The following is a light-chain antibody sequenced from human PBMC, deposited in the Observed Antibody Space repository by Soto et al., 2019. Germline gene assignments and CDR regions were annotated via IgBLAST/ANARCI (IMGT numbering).Light chain of an antibody. J-gene: IGKJ4*01. CDR2: KAP. CDR3: QQYNSYPLT. Sequence: DIQMTQSPSTLSASVGDRVTITCRASQSISSWLAWYQQKPGKAPKLLIYKAPSLESGVPSRFSGSGSGTEFTLTISSLQPDDCATYDGQQYNSYPLTFGGGTKVDIK. V-gene: IGKV1-5*03. CDR1: QSISSW.